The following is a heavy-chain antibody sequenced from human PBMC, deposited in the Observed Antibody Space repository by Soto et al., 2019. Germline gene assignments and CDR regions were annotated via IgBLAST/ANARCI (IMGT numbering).Heavy chain of an antibody. Sequence: PGGSLRLSCKASGFIFANAWMSWVRQAPGKGPEWVGHIENEVDGETAAYAVPVTGRFTISRDDSKNMLYLQMNSLKTEDTAVYYCATPKWEYFSLYHWFDPWGQGTLVTVSS. V-gene: IGHV3-15*04. D-gene: IGHD1-26*01. CDR1: GFIFANAW. CDR3: ATPKWEYFSLYHWFDP. CDR2: IENEVDGETA. J-gene: IGHJ5*02.